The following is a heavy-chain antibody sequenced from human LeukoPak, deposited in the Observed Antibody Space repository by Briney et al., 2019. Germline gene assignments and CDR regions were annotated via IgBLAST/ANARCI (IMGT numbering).Heavy chain of an antibody. CDR3: ASGAVPAATF. CDR2: ISSSSSYI. J-gene: IGHJ3*01. V-gene: IGHV3-21*01. CDR1: RFSFSSYD. D-gene: IGHD2-2*01. Sequence: GGSLRLSCAASRFSFSSYDMSWVRQAPGKGLEWVSSISSSSSYIYYADSVKGRFTISRDNAKNSLYLQMNSLRAEDTAVYYCASGAVPAATFWGQGTMVTVSS.